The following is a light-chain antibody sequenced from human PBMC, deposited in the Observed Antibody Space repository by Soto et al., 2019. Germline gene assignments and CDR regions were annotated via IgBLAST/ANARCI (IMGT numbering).Light chain of an antibody. J-gene: IGKJ2*01. CDR2: GAS. V-gene: IGKV3-20*01. CDR3: QQYGNSPYT. CDR1: QRVGSNY. Sequence: EVVLTQSPGTLSLSAGERVTLSCRASQRVGSNYLAWYQQRPGQAPRLLIYGASSRATGIPDRFSGSGSRTDFSLTINRLEPEDSAVYYCQQYGNSPYTFGQGTKLQIK.